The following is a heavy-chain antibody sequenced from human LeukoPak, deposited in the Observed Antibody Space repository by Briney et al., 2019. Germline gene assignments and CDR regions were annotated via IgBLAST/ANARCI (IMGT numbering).Heavy chain of an antibody. CDR1: GGSISGYY. CDR3: ARDQGGSFFAI. J-gene: IGHJ3*02. D-gene: IGHD2-15*01. CDR2: IYYSGTT. Sequence: SETLSLTCTVSGGSISGYYWSWIRQPPGKGLEWIAYIYYSGTTNYNPSLKSRVTISVDTSKNQFSLKLSSVTAADTAVYYCARDQGGSFFAIWGRGTMVTVSS. V-gene: IGHV4-59*01.